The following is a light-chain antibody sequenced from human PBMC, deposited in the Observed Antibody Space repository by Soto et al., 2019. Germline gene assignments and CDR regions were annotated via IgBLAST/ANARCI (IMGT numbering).Light chain of an antibody. CDR3: QQLNSLLT. J-gene: IGKJ4*01. Sequence: DIQLTQSPSFLSASVGDRVTITCRASQGISSYLAWYQQKPGKAPKLLIYAASTLQSGVPSRFSGSGSGTEFTLTISSLEPEDFATYYCQQLNSLLTFGGGNKVEIK. CDR1: QGISSY. V-gene: IGKV1-9*01. CDR2: AAS.